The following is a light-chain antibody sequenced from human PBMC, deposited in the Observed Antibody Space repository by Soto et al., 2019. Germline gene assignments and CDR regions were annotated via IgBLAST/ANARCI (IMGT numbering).Light chain of an antibody. CDR1: QDISNW. Sequence: DIQMTQSPSSVSASVGDRVTITCRASQDISNWLVWYQQKPGKAPNLLIFAASTLQTGVPSRFSGSGSGTAFTLTISNLQPEDFAIYHCQQANTCPPTFGQGTRLEIK. CDR2: AAS. CDR3: QQANTCPPT. J-gene: IGKJ5*01. V-gene: IGKV1-12*01.